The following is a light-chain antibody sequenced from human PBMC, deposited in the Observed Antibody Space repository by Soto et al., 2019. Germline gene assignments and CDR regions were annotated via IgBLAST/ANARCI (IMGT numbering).Light chain of an antibody. J-gene: IGKJ4*01. V-gene: IGKV3-20*01. Sequence: EIVLTQSPGTLSLSPGERATLSCRASQSVSSIYLAWYQQKPGQAPRLLIYGASSRATGIPDRFSGSGSGTDFTLTISRLEPEDFEVYYCQQYGSSALTFGGGTKVDIX. CDR1: QSVSSIY. CDR3: QQYGSSALT. CDR2: GAS.